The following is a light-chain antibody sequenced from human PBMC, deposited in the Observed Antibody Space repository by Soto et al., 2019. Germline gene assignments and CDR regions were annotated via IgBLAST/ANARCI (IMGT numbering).Light chain of an antibody. CDR2: NVY. CDR1: SSDVGAYNF. Sequence: QSALTQPASVSGSPGQSITISCTGTSSDVGAYNFVSWHQQHPGKAPKLIIYNVYDRPSGISYRFSGSKSGNTASLTISGLQGEDEADYCCSSYTISRTYVFGTGTKVTVL. J-gene: IGLJ1*01. CDR3: SSYTISRTYV. V-gene: IGLV2-14*03.